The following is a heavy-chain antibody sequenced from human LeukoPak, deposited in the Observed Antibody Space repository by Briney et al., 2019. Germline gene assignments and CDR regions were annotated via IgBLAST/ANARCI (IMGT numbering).Heavy chain of an antibody. CDR3: ARGGQWGYFDY. V-gene: IGHV1-69*13. CDR2: IIPIFGTA. CDR1: GGTFSSYA. J-gene: IGHJ4*02. D-gene: IGHD1-26*01. Sequence: ASVKVSCKASGGTFSSYAISWVRQAPGQGLEWMGGIIPIFGTANYAQKFQGRVTITADESTSTAYMELSNLRSEDTAVYYCARGGQWGYFDYWGQGTLVTVSS.